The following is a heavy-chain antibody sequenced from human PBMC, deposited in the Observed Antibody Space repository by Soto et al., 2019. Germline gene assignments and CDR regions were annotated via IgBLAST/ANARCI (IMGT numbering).Heavy chain of an antibody. CDR2: IYPGDSDA. Sequence: EVQLVQAGAEVKKPGESLKISCEGLGYTFSNYWIGWVRQMPAKGLEWVGIIYPGDSDARYSPSFQCQVTISTDKSISTAYLQWSNLDASDTAMYYGARPAYSHGYRYFQHWGQGTLVTVSS. CDR1: GYTFSNYW. V-gene: IGHV5-51*01. CDR3: ARPAYSHGYRYFQH. J-gene: IGHJ1*01. D-gene: IGHD5-18*01.